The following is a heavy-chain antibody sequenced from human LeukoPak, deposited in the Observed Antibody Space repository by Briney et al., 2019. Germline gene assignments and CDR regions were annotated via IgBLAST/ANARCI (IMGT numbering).Heavy chain of an antibody. D-gene: IGHD4-23*01. Sequence: PSETLSLTCTVSGGSISSADYYWRWIRQPPGKGLEWIGYIYYSGTTYYNPSLKSRFTISVDTSKNQFSLKLRSVTAADTAVYYCASVFELQSGYYFDNWGQGTLVTVSS. V-gene: IGHV4-30-4*01. J-gene: IGHJ4*02. CDR3: ASVFELQSGYYFDN. CDR2: IYYSGTT. CDR1: GGSISSADYY.